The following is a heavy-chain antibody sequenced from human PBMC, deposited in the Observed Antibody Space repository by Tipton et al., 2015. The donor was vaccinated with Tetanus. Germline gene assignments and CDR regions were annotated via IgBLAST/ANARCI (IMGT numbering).Heavy chain of an antibody. CDR3: ARVPTNPLAVDRPTDY. Sequence: QVQLVQSGPEVKKPGASVKVACKASGYTFNTFGISWVRQAPGQGLEWMGWISVYNGNTNYAQKVRGRVTMTTDTPTSTAYMELRSLRSDDTAVYYCARVPTNPLAVDRPTDYWGQGTLVTVSS. CDR2: ISVYNGNT. J-gene: IGHJ4*02. V-gene: IGHV1-18*01. CDR1: GYTFNTFG. D-gene: IGHD6-19*01.